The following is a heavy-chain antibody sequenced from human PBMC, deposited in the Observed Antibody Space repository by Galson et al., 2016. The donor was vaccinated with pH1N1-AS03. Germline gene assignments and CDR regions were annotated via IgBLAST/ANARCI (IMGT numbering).Heavy chain of an antibody. CDR3: AQSDYGDYVDYFDY. CDR2: IYWDDDK. J-gene: IGHJ4*02. V-gene: IGHV2-5*02. CDR1: GYSLSTSGVG. Sequence: PALVKPTQTLTLTCTFSGYSLSTSGVGVGWIRQPPGKALKWLALIYWDDDKRYSPSLKSRLTITKDTSKNQVVLTMTNMDPVDTATYYCAQSDYGDYVDYFDYWGQGTLVTVSS. D-gene: IGHD4-17*01.